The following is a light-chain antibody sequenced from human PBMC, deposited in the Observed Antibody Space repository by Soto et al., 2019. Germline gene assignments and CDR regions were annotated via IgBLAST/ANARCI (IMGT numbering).Light chain of an antibody. J-gene: IGKJ5*01. Sequence: EIVMTQSPATLSVSPGERATLSCRASQSVSGLLAWYQQKPGQAPRLLVYHVTTRATGIPARFGGSGSGTDFTLTISGLQSEDFAVYYCQQYDKWPITFGQGTRLEIK. CDR3: QQYDKWPIT. CDR1: QSVSGL. V-gene: IGKV3-15*01. CDR2: HVT.